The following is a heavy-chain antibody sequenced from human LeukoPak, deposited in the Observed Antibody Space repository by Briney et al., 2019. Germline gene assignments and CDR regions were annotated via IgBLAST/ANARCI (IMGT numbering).Heavy chain of an antibody. Sequence: PGGSLRLSCAASGFTFSSYSMNWVRQAPGEGLEWVSSISSSSSYIYYADSVKGRFTISRDNAKNSLYLQMNSLRAEDTAVYYCAKGIAARPEIDYWGQGTLVTVSS. V-gene: IGHV3-21*01. CDR1: GFTFSSYS. CDR2: ISSSSSYI. D-gene: IGHD6-6*01. J-gene: IGHJ4*02. CDR3: AKGIAARPEIDY.